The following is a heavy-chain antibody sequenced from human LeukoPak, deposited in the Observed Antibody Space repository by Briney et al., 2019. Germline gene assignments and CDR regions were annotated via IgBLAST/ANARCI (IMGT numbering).Heavy chain of an antibody. D-gene: IGHD3-10*01. CDR2: INHSGST. CDR1: GGSFSGYY. V-gene: IGHV4-34*01. J-gene: IGHJ5*02. CDR3: ARGRGSPFNYYGSGTNWFDP. Sequence: SETLSLTCAVYGGSFSGYYWSWIRQPPGKGLEWIGEINHSGSTNYNPSLKSRVTISVDTSKNQFSLKLSSVTAADTAVYYCARGRGSPFNYYGSGTNWFDPWGQGTLVTVSS.